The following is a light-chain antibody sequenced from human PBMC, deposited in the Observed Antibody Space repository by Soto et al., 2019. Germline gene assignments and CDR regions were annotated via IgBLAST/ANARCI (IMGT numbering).Light chain of an antibody. CDR3: SSYTTSNTPLYV. CDR1: SSDTAGYNY. CDR2: EVS. J-gene: IGLJ1*01. Sequence: QSALTQPASVSGSPGQSITISCTGTSSDTAGYNYVSWYQQHPGKAPKLMNYEVSNRPSGVSNRFSGSQSGNTASLTISGLQAEDEANYYCSSYTTSNTPLYVFGTGTKVTVL. V-gene: IGLV2-14*01.